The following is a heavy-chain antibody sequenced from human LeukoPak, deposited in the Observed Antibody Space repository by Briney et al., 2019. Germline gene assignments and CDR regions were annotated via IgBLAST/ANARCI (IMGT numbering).Heavy chain of an antibody. CDR1: GGSISRYY. V-gene: IGHV4-59*01. CDR2: IYDSGST. D-gene: IGHD3-22*01. J-gene: IGHJ4*02. CDR3: AGFDSSGRMVRY. Sequence: SETLSLTCTVSGGSISRYYWSWIRQPPGKGLEWIGYIYDSGSTNYNPSLKSRVTISVDTSKNQFSLKLSSVTAADTAVYYCAGFDSSGRMVRYWGQGTLVTVSS.